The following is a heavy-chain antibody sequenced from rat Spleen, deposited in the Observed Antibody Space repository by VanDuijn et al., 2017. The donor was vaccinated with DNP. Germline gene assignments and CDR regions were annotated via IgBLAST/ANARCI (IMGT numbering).Heavy chain of an antibody. CDR1: GFTFNYYW. CDR2: ISSSGGNT. V-gene: IGHV5-31*01. CDR3: VRVRSTGVDFGLDA. J-gene: IGHJ4*01. D-gene: IGHD4-1*01. Sequence: EVQLVESGGDLVQPGRSLKLSCVASGFTFNYYWMTWIRQVPGRGLEWVASISSSGGNTYYLDSVKGRFTISRDNAQNTLYLQMNSLRSEDTATYYCVRVRSTGVDFGLDAWGQGTSVTVSS.